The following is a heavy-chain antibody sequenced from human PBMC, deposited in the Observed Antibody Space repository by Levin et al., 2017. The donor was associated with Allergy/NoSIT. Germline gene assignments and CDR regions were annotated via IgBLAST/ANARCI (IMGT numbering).Heavy chain of an antibody. D-gene: IGHD2-8*01. CDR2: IYYSGST. CDR1: GGSVRSTSYY. V-gene: IGHV4-39*07. Sequence: SGPTLVKPTQTLTLTCTVSGGSVRSTSYYWGWIRQPPGKGLEWLGNIYYSGSTYYNPSLKGRITISVDPSKNQISLKLTSVTAADTAVYYCARDEMVHELQYYYGIDVWGQGTTVSVSS. J-gene: IGHJ6*02. CDR3: ARDEMVHELQYYYGIDV.